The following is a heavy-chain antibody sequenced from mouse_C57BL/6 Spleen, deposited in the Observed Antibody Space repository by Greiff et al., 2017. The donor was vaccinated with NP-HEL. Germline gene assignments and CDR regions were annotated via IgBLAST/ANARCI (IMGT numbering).Heavy chain of an antibody. CDR3: ARSTGTH. D-gene: IGHD4-1*02. CDR1: GYTFTSYW. Sequence: QVQLQQSGAELVRPGSSVKLSCKASGYTFTSYWMDWVKQRPGQGLEWIGNLYPSDSETHYNQKFKDKATLTVDKSSSTAYMQLSSLTSEDSAVYYCARSTGTHWGQGTTLTVSS. J-gene: IGHJ2*01. V-gene: IGHV1-61*01. CDR2: LYPSDSET.